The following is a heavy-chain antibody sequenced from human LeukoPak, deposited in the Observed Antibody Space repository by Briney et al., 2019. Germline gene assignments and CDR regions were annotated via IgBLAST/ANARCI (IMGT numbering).Heavy chain of an antibody. V-gene: IGHV3-21*01. D-gene: IGHD2-15*01. Sequence: GGSLRLSCAASGFTFSSYSMNWVRQAPGKGLEWVSSISSSSSYIYYADSVKGRFTISRDNAKNSLYLQMNSLRAEDMAVYYCARDGYCSGGSCYLPRNYYYYYMDVWGKGTTVTVSS. J-gene: IGHJ6*03. CDR3: ARDGYCSGGSCYLPRNYYYYYMDV. CDR2: ISSSSSYI. CDR1: GFTFSSYS.